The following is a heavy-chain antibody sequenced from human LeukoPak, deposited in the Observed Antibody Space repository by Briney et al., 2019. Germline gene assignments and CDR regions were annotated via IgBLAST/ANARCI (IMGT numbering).Heavy chain of an antibody. V-gene: IGHV5-51*01. CDR3: ARQPSRDAFDI. Sequence: PGESLKISCQGSGSSFTSYWIAWVRQLPGKGLEWMGSIYPGDSDTRYSPSFQGQVTISVDKSISTAYLQWTSLKASDTAMYYCARQPSRDAFDIWGQATMVTVSS. CDR2: IYPGDSDT. CDR1: GSSFTSYW. J-gene: IGHJ3*02.